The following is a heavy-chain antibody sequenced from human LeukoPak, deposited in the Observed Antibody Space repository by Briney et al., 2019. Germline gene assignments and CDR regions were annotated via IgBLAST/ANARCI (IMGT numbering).Heavy chain of an antibody. CDR3: ARAGNWNDGPMDV. D-gene: IGHD1-20*01. CDR2: INPNSGGT. V-gene: IGHV1-2*06. Sequence: ASVKVSCKASGYTFTGYYMHWVRQPPGQGLEWMGRINPNSGGTNYAQKFHGRVTMTRDTSISTAYMELSRLRSDDTAVYYCARAGNWNDGPMDVWGKGSTVTVSS. CDR1: GYTFTGYY. J-gene: IGHJ6*04.